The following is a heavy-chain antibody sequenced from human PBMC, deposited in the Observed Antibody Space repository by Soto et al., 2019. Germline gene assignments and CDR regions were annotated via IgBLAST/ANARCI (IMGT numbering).Heavy chain of an antibody. D-gene: IGHD3-3*01. CDR3: ARDFWDY. Sequence: EVQLVESGGGLVQPGGSLRLSCAASGFTFTAYSMNWVRQAPGKGLEWVSYISSGSGSIYYADSVKGRFTISRDDAKNSLYLQMNSLRDEDTAVYSCARDFWDYWGQGTVVTVSS. CDR2: ISSGSGSI. V-gene: IGHV3-48*02. J-gene: IGHJ4*02. CDR1: GFTFTAYS.